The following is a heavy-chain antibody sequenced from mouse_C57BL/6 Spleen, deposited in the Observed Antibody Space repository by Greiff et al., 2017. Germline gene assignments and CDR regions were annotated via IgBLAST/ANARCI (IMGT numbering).Heavy chain of an antibody. V-gene: IGHV1-64*01. Sequence: QVQLQQPGAELVKPGASVKLSCKASGYTFTSYWMHWVKQRPGQGLEWIGMIHPNSGSTNYNEKFKSKATLTVDKSSSTAYMQLSSLTSEDSAVDYCARVGYSRYFDYWGQGTTLTVSS. CDR3: ARVGYSRYFDY. J-gene: IGHJ2*01. CDR2: IHPNSGST. CDR1: GYTFTSYW. D-gene: IGHD2-12*01.